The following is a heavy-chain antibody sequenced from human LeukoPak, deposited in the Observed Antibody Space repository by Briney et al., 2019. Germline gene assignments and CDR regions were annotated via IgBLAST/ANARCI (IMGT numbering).Heavy chain of an antibody. V-gene: IGHV3-74*01. D-gene: IGHD5-12*01. Sequence: PGGSLRLSCAASGFTFRSYWIHWVRQAPGKGLVWVGRIDNDGSDTICADSVKGRFTVSRDNAKNTLYLQMNSLRAEDTAVYFCARGGFSHGFDVWGQGTVVTVSS. CDR3: ARGGFSHGFDV. CDR1: GFTFRSYW. J-gene: IGHJ3*01. CDR2: IDNDGSDT.